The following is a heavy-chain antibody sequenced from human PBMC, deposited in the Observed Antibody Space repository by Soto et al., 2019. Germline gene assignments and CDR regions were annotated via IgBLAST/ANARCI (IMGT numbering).Heavy chain of an antibody. CDR3: ARDYSYYDYVWGSYRSIPDRDY. CDR2: IIPILGIA. Sequence: QVQLVQSGAEVKKPGSSVKVSCKASGGTFSSYTISWVRQAPGQGLEWMGRIIPILGIANYAQKFQGRVTITADKSTSTAYMELSSLRSEDTAVYYCARDYSYYDYVWGSYRSIPDRDYWGQGTLVTVSS. V-gene: IGHV1-69*08. J-gene: IGHJ4*02. CDR1: GGTFSSYT. D-gene: IGHD3-16*02.